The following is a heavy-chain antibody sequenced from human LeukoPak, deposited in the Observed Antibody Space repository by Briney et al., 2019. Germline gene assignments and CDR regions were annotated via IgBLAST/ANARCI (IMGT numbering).Heavy chain of an antibody. Sequence: ASVKVSCKASGYTFTIYDIHWVRQAPGQGLKWMGIVHPSTGSTSCTQKFQGRVTMTSDTSTRTVYMELSSLRSEDTAVYYCAREWGLRLAVNPKGMDVWGQGTTVIVSS. V-gene: IGHV1-46*01. CDR3: AREWGLRLAVNPKGMDV. CDR2: VHPSTGST. CDR1: GYTFTIYD. J-gene: IGHJ6*02. D-gene: IGHD6-19*01.